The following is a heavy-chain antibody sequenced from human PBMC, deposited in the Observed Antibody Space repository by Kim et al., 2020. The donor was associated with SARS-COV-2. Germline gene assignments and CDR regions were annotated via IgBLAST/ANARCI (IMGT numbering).Heavy chain of an antibody. CDR2: IYSTGST. Sequence: SETLSLTCSVSGGFLSSGGSYWTWIRQHPGKGLESIGYIYSTGSTYYNPSLESRVTIAVDTSKDQFSLKVSSVTAADTAVYYCARGEGSYYYYMDLWGKG. CDR1: GGFLSSGGSY. V-gene: IGHV4-31*03. CDR3: ARGEGSYYYYMDL. J-gene: IGHJ6*03.